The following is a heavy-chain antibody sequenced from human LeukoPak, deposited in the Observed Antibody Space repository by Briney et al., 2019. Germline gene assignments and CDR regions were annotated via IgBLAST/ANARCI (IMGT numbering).Heavy chain of an antibody. CDR3: ARGGNDFWSGYPAEYFQH. CDR2: ISSSGSTI. J-gene: IGHJ1*01. Sequence: GGSLRLSCAASGFTFSSYEMNWVRQAPGKGLEWVSYISSSGSTIYYADSVKGRFTISRDNAQNSLYLQMNSLRAEDTAVYYCARGGNDFWSGYPAEYFQHWGQGTLVTVSS. CDR1: GFTFSSYE. V-gene: IGHV3-48*03. D-gene: IGHD3-3*01.